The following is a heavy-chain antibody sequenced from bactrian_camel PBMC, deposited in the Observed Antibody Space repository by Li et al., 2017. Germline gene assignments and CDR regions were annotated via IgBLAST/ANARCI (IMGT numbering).Heavy chain of an antibody. J-gene: IGHJ4*01. Sequence: VQLVESGGGLVQPGGSLRLSCAYSGWTFSRYWMYWVRQAPGKGLEWVSYIQIDGSSTSYADSVKGRFTISYDHAKSAWYLEMRNLRPEDTAMYYCAAAPALTCVTSDRALAAGGTGWHVWGRGTQVTVS. CDR2: IQIDGSST. CDR1: GWTFSRYW. V-gene: IGHV3S1*01. CDR3: AAAPALTCVTSDRALAAGGTGWHV. D-gene: IGHD5*01.